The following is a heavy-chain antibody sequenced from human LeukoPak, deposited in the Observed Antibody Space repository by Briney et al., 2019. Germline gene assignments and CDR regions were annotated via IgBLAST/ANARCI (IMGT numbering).Heavy chain of an antibody. CDR2: ISGDGGST. V-gene: IGHV3-43*02. J-gene: IGHJ6*02. CDR3: AKDIRVPDDYGDYYYYGMDV. D-gene: IGHD4-17*01. Sequence: GGFLRLSCAASGFTFDEYAMHWVRQAPGKGLEWVSLISGDGGSTYYADSVKGRFTISRDNSKNSLYLQMNSLRTEDTALYYCAKDIRVPDDYGDYYYYGMDVWGQGTTVTVSS. CDR1: GFTFDEYA.